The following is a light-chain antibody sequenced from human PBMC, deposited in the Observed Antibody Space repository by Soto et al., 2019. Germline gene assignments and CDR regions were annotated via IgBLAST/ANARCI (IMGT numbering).Light chain of an antibody. V-gene: IGKV1-33*01. Sequence: DIQMTQSPSSLSASLLDRVTITCQATQDISNLLNWFQQKPGKAPKLLIYDASNLETGVPSRFSGSGSGTDFTFTISSLQAEDIATYYCQQYENLPITFGQGTRLEIK. CDR2: DAS. CDR1: QDISNL. J-gene: IGKJ5*01. CDR3: QQYENLPIT.